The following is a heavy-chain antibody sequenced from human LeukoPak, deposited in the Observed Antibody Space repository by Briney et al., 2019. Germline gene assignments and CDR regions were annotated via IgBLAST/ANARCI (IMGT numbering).Heavy chain of an antibody. V-gene: IGHV4-34*01. J-gene: IGHJ4*02. CDR2: INHSGST. CDR1: GGSFSGYY. D-gene: IGHD3/OR15-3a*01. Sequence: SETLSLTCAVYGGSFSGYYWSWIRQPPGKGLEWIGEINHSGSTNYNPSLKSRVTISVDTSKSQFSLKLSSVTAADTAVYYCASRGTGVTFDYWGQGTLVTVSS. CDR3: ASRGTGVTFDY.